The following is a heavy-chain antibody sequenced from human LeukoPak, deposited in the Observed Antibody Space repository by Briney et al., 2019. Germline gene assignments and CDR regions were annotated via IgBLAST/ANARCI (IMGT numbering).Heavy chain of an antibody. CDR3: ARGVGVYYYMDV. J-gene: IGHJ6*03. D-gene: IGHD3-10*01. V-gene: IGHV3-30*02. CDR1: GFTFSSYG. Sequence: GGSLRLSCAASGFTFSSYGMHWVRQAPGKGLEWVAFIRYDGSNKYYADSVKGRFTISRDNSKNTLYLQMNSLRAEDTAVYYCARGVGVYYYMDVWGKGTTVTVSS. CDR2: IRYDGSNK.